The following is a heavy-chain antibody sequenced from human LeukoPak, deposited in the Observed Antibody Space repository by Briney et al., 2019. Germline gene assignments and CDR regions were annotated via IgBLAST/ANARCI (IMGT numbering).Heavy chain of an antibody. J-gene: IGHJ4*02. V-gene: IGHV4-38-2*01. CDR3: ARGGAGYCSSTSCYSTLAFDY. D-gene: IGHD2-2*02. CDR2: IYHSGST. CDR1: GYSISSGYY. Sequence: SETLSLTCAVSGYSISSGYYWGWIRQPPGKGLEWIGSIYHSGSTYYNPSLKSRVTISVDTSKNQFSLKLGSVTAADTAVYYCARGGAGYCSSTSCYSTLAFDYWGQGTLVTVSS.